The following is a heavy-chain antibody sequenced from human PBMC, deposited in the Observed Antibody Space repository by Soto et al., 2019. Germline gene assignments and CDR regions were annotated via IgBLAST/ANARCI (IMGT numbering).Heavy chain of an antibody. CDR3: ARSHPLYSGSYYLFDY. D-gene: IGHD1-26*01. V-gene: IGHV3-21*01. J-gene: IGHJ4*02. CDR2: ISSSSSYI. CDR1: GFTFSIYS. Sequence: GSLRLSCAASGFTFSIYSMNWVRQAPGKGLEWVSSISSSSSYIYYADSVKGRFTISRDNAKNSLYLQMNSLRAEDTAVYYCARSHPLYSGSYYLFDYWGQGTLVTVSS.